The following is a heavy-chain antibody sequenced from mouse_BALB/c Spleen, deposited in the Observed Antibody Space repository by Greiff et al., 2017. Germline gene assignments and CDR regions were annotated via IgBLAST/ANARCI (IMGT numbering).Heavy chain of an antibody. CDR1: GFTFSSFG. V-gene: IGHV5-17*02. D-gene: IGHD2-4*01. J-gene: IGHJ4*01. Sequence: EVQLQESGGGLVQPGGSRKLSCAASGFTFSSFGMHWVRQAPEKGLEWVAYISSGSSTIYYADTVKGRFTISRDNPKNTLFLQMTSLRSEDTAMYYCARYDYDEGYAMDYWGQGTSVTVSS. CDR2: ISSGSSTI. CDR3: ARYDYDEGYAMDY.